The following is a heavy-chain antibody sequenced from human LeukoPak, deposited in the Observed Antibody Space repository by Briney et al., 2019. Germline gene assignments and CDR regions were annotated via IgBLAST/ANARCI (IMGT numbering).Heavy chain of an antibody. CDR1: GGSISSYY. D-gene: IGHD4-17*01. J-gene: IGHJ4*02. V-gene: IGHV4-4*07. CDR3: AGRDYGDPSFDY. Sequence: SETLSLTCTVSGGSISSYYWSWIRQPAGKGLEWIGRIYTSGSTNYNPSLKSRVTISVDGSKNQFSLKLSSVTAADTAVYYCAGRDYGDPSFDYWGQGTLVTVSS. CDR2: IYTSGST.